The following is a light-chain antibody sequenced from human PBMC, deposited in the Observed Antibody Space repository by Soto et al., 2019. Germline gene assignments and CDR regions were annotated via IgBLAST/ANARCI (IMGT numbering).Light chain of an antibody. V-gene: IGLV4-60*02. CDR1: SGHSSNI. J-gene: IGLJ3*02. Sequence: QSVLTQSSSASASLGSSVKLTCTLSSGHSSNIIAWHQQQPGKAPRYLMKLEGSGSYNKGSGVPDRFSGSSSGADRYLTISTLQFEDEADYYCDTWDGNSLVFGGGTTVTVL. CDR3: DTWDGNSLV. CDR2: LEGSGSY.